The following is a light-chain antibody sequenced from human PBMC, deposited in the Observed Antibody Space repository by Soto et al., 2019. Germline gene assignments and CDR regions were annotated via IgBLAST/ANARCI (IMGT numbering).Light chain of an antibody. CDR1: SNDVGHSSF. V-gene: IGLV2-8*01. CDR3: NAQADNGKHV. Sequence: QSALTQPPSASGSPGQSVTISCTGNSNDVGHSSFISWYQQHPGKGPKLIIYEVSKRPSGFPDRFSGSKSSNTASLSVSGLQDEDEADYFCNAQADNGKHVFGTGTKLTVL. J-gene: IGLJ1*01. CDR2: EVS.